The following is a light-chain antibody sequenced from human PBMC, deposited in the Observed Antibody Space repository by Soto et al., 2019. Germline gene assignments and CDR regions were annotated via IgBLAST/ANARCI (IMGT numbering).Light chain of an antibody. CDR2: NNN. V-gene: IGLV1-44*01. Sequence: QLVLTQPPSASGTPGQRVTISCSGSSSNIGSNTVHWYQHIPGTAPKLLINNNNQRPSGVPDRISGSKSGTSASLAISGLQPEDEADYYCAAWDDSLDGHWVFGGGTKVTVL. CDR3: AAWDDSLDGHWV. J-gene: IGLJ3*02. CDR1: SSNIGSNT.